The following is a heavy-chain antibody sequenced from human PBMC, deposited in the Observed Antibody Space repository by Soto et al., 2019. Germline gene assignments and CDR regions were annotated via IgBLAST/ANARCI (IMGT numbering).Heavy chain of an antibody. CDR3: ARAIRGFSYVVDY. CDR2: ISGSGATK. J-gene: IGHJ4*02. D-gene: IGHD5-18*01. Sequence: LRLSCAASGFTFSSHSINWVRQAPGKGLEWVSYISGSGATKYYADSVKGRFTISRDNARNSLYLQMSSLSDEDTAVYYCARAIRGFSYVVDYWGQGTLVTVSS. V-gene: IGHV3-48*02. CDR1: GFTFSSHS.